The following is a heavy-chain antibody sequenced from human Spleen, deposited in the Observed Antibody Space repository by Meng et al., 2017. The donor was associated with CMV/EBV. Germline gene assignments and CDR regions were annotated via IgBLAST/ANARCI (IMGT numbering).Heavy chain of an antibody. Sequence: SVKVSCKASGGTFSTYTISWVRQAPGQGLEWMGRIIPILGIANYAQKFQGRVTITADKSTSTAYMELSSLRSEDTAVYYCARARDFWTEKNAFDIWGQGTMVTVSS. CDR1: GGTFSTYT. V-gene: IGHV1-69*02. J-gene: IGHJ3*02. CDR3: ARARDFWTEKNAFDI. CDR2: IIPILGIA. D-gene: IGHD3/OR15-3a*01.